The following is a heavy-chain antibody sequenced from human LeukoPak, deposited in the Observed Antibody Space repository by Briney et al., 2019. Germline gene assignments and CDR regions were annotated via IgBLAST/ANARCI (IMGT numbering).Heavy chain of an antibody. CDR3: ARRRVVVASTDGASGAFDI. Sequence: SETLSLTCTVSGGSISSGGYYWSWIRQHPGKGLEWIVYIYYSGSTYYNPSLKSRVTISVDTSKNQFSLKLSSVTAADTAVYFSARRRVVVASTDGASGAFDIWGQGTMVTVSS. CDR1: GGSISSGGYY. J-gene: IGHJ3*02. D-gene: IGHD2-15*01. CDR2: IYYSGST. V-gene: IGHV4-31*03.